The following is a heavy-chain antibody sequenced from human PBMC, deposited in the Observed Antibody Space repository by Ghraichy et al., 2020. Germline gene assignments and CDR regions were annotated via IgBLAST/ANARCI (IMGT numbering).Heavy chain of an antibody. J-gene: IGHJ6*02. CDR2: IIPIFGAP. CDR1: GGTFNIYA. D-gene: IGHD3-3*01. Sequence: SVKVSCKASGGTFNIYAFSWVRQAPGQGLEWMGGIIPIFGAPNYAQKFQGRVTITADESTSTAYMELSSLRSEDTAVYYCGISGTFGEVFIRTHYYYGMDVWGQWTSVTVAS. V-gene: IGHV1-69*13. CDR3: GISGTFGEVFIRTHYYYGMDV.